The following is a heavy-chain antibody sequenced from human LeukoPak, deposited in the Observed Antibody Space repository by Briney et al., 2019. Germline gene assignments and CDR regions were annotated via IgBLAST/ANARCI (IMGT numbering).Heavy chain of an antibody. CDR1: VYTFTGYY. D-gene: IGHD6-13*01. V-gene: IGHV1-2*02. CDR2: INPNSGGT. CDR3: ARDIDVAAAGIHYYYYMDV. Sequence: ASVKVSCKASVYTFTGYYMHWVRQAPGQGLEWMGWINPNSGGTNYAQKFQGRVTMTRDTSISTAYKELSRLRSDDTAVYYCARDIDVAAAGIHYYYYMDVWGEGTTVTVSS. J-gene: IGHJ6*03.